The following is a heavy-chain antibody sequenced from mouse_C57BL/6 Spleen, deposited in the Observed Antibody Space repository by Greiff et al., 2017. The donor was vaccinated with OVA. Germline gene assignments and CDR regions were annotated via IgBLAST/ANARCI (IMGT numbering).Heavy chain of an antibody. CDR2: IHPNSGST. D-gene: IGHD2-3*01. J-gene: IGHJ3*01. CDR3: ARDDGYYGWFAY. Sequence: QVQLKQPGAELVKPGASVKLSCKASGYTFTSYWMHWVKQRPGQGLEWIGMIHPNSGSTNYNEKFKSKATLTVDKSSSTAYMQLSSLTSEDSAVYYCARDDGYYGWFAYWGQGTLVTVSA. CDR1: GYTFTSYW. V-gene: IGHV1-64*01.